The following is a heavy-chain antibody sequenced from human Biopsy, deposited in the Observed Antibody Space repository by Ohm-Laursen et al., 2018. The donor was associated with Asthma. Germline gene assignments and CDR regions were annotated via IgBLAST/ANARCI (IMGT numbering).Heavy chain of an antibody. CDR3: ARHGPTNYRLDS. J-gene: IGHJ1*01. D-gene: IGHD4/OR15-4a*01. Sequence: TLSLTCPFSGGSISSRPSYWGWLRQPPGKGLEWIASFSASGTSYFNASLKSRVTTSVDMSKNQMSLRWTLVTAADTAVYFCARHGPTNYRLDSWGQGSLVIVSS. CDR1: GGSISSRPSY. CDR2: FSASGTS. V-gene: IGHV4-39*01.